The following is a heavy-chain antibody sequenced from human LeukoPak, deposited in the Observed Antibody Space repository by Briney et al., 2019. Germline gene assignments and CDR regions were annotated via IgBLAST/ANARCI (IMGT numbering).Heavy chain of an antibody. Sequence: PGGSLRLSCAASGFTFSSYWMSWVRQAPGRGLEYVANIKQDGSEKYYVDSVKGRFTISRDNAKNSLYLQMNSLRAEDTAVYYCARYGDYMNDAFDIWGQGTMVTVSS. CDR2: IKQDGSEK. CDR3: ARYGDYMNDAFDI. J-gene: IGHJ3*02. D-gene: IGHD4-17*01. V-gene: IGHV3-7*03. CDR1: GFTFSSYW.